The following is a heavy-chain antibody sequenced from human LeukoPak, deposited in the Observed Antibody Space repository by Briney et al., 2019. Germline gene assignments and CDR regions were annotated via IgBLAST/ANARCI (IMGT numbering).Heavy chain of an antibody. D-gene: IGHD6-19*01. CDR2: LYYSGST. CDR1: GGSISSSSYY. J-gene: IGHJ4*02. Sequence: PSETLSLTCTISGGSISSSSYYWGWIRQPPGKGLEWIGSLYYSGSTYYTPSLKSRVTISVDTSKNQFSLMLSSVTAADTAVYYCARHRSGGWYPGYFDYWGQGTLVTVSS. CDR3: ARHRSGGWYPGYFDY. V-gene: IGHV4-39*01.